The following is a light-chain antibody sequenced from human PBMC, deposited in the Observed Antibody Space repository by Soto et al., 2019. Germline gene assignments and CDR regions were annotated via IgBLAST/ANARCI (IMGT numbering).Light chain of an antibody. CDR3: QQSYRFPKT. V-gene: IGKV1-39*01. CDR2: AAS. J-gene: IGKJ1*01. Sequence: DVQMTQSPSSLSASVGDSLTLTCRASQTVTSYLNWYQQKPGKAPKLLIYAASTLQSGVPSRFSGSGSGTEFTLTIISLQPGDFATYYCQQSYRFPKTFGRGTKVEVK. CDR1: QTVTSY.